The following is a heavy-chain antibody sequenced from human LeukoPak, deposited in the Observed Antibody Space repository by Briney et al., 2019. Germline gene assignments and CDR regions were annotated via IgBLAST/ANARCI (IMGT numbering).Heavy chain of an antibody. V-gene: IGHV3-15*07. D-gene: IGHD3-22*01. Sequence: PGGSLRLSCGASGFIFSDAWMNWVRQAPGKGLEWVGRIKSKVDGETIDYAAPVKGRFTISRDDSKNMLYLQMNSLRIEDTAVYYCMDSNSSDGAHLLDPWGQGTLVTVSS. J-gene: IGHJ5*02. CDR2: IKSKVDGETI. CDR3: MDSNSSDGAHLLDP. CDR1: GFIFSDAW.